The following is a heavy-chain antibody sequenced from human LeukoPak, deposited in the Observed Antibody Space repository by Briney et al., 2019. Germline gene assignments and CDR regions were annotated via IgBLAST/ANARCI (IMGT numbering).Heavy chain of an antibody. J-gene: IGHJ4*02. Sequence: ASVTVSCKASGYSFTTYWIHWVRQAPVQGLEWMGCMNPDSGVTGYAQTFQGRVTMTRDTSINTAYMHLSSLRPDDTAVYFCARDPGYLQPDYWGQGTLVTVPS. CDR3: ARDPGYLQPDY. CDR2: MNPDSGVT. CDR1: GYSFTTYW. D-gene: IGHD1-1*01. V-gene: IGHV1-2*02.